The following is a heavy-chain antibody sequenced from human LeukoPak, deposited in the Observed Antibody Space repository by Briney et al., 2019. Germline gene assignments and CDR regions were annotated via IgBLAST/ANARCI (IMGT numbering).Heavy chain of an antibody. CDR2: INPNSGGT. CDR3: ARDRSGSGPFDY. J-gene: IGHJ4*02. CDR1: RYTFTDYY. V-gene: IGHV1-2*02. Sequence: ASVKVSCKASRYTFTDYYIHWVRQAPGQGLEWMGWINPNSGGTNYAQKFQARVTMTRDTSITTAYMELSSLRSDDTAVYYCARDRSGSGPFDYWGQGTLVAVSS. D-gene: IGHD1-1*01.